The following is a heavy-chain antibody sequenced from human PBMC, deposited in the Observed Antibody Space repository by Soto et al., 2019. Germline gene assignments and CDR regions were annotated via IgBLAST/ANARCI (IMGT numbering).Heavy chain of an antibody. CDR2: ISAYNGNT. V-gene: IGHV1-18*01. CDR3: AREPVAASGKWFDP. CDR1: GYTFTSYG. J-gene: IGHJ5*02. Sequence: DSGKVSCEASGYTFTSYGMSWVRQAPGQGLEGMGWISAYNGNTNYAQKLQGRVTMTTDTSTSTAYMELRSLRSDDTAVYYCAREPVAASGKWFDPWGPGTLVAVSS. D-gene: IGHD6-19*01.